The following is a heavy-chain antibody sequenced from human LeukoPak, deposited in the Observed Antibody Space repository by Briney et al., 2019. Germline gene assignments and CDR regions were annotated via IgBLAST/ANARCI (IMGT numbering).Heavy chain of an antibody. CDR3: VRLLDVDY. CDR1: GFTFTNFW. Sequence: GGSLTLSCAASGFTFTNFWMHWVRQAPGKGLLWVSRISPDGTTTDYAGSVKGRFTISRDNPKNMVYLQMDSLRAEDTAVYYCVRLLDVDYWGQGTLVTVSS. V-gene: IGHV3-74*01. CDR2: ISPDGTTT. J-gene: IGHJ4*02. D-gene: IGHD1-1*01.